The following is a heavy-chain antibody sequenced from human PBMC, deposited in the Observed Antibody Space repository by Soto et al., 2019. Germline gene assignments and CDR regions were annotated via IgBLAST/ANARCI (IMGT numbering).Heavy chain of an antibody. V-gene: IGHV3-7*03. CDR3: AIGDSFDF. Sequence: PGGSLRLSCAASGFTFSDSWMSWVRQFPGTGLEWVANINQHETEKHYVDPVKGRFTISRDNAKNSLFLQMNSLRAEDTAIYYCAIGDSFDFWGQGTPVTVSS. CDR2: INQHETEK. CDR1: GFTFSDSW. J-gene: IGHJ4*01.